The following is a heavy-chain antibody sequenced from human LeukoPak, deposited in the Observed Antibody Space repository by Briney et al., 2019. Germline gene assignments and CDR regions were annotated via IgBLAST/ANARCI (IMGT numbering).Heavy chain of an antibody. J-gene: IGHJ3*02. Sequence: GGSPRLSCAASGFTFSIYAMTWVRQAPGKGLEWVSGISGSGDSTYYADSVKGRFTISRDNSKNTLYLQMNSLRAEDTAVYYCAKARYSGYAFDAFDMWGQGTMVSVSS. CDR3: AKARYSGYAFDAFDM. V-gene: IGHV3-23*01. CDR1: GFTFSIYA. D-gene: IGHD5-12*01. CDR2: ISGSGDST.